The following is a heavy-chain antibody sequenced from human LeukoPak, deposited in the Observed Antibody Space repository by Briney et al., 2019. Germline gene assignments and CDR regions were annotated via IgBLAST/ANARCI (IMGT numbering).Heavy chain of an antibody. CDR3: TTDLSIAAAGTGGAFDI. J-gene: IGHJ3*02. V-gene: IGHV3-15*01. CDR1: GFTFSNAW. Sequence: GGSLRLSCAASGFTFSNAWMSWVRQAPGKGLEWVGRIKSKTDGGTTDYAAPVKGRFTISRDDSKNTLYLQMNSLKTEDTAVYYCTTDLSIAAAGTGGAFDIWGQGTMVTISS. D-gene: IGHD6-13*01. CDR2: IKSKTDGGTT.